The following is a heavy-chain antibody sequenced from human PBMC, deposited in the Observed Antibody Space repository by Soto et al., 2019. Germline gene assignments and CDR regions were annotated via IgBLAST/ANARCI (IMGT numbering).Heavy chain of an antibody. CDR1: GCTFTNYW. D-gene: IGHD3-3*01. CDR3: ARDMGVFWSGYPEGGFDY. Sequence: PGGSLRLSCAASGCTFTNYWMSWVRPAPGKGLEWVANIKQDGSEKYYADSAKGRFIISRDNAKTSLYLQMNSLRAEDTAVYYCARDMGVFWSGYPEGGFDYWGQGTPVTVSS. J-gene: IGHJ4*02. CDR2: IKQDGSEK. V-gene: IGHV3-7*01.